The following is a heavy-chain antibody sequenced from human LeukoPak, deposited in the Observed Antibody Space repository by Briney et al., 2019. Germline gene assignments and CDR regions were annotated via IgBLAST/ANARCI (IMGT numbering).Heavy chain of an antibody. J-gene: IGHJ4*02. CDR1: GFTFDDYA. CDR2: ISWNSGNI. D-gene: IGHD6-19*01. CDR3: AGSGWQVYLDY. Sequence: GRSLRLSCAASGFTFDDYAMHWVRQAPGKGLEWVSGISWNSGNIDYADSVKGRFTISRDNAKNSLYLQMNSLRAEDTGVYYCAGSGWQVYLDYWGQGALVTVSS. V-gene: IGHV3-9*01.